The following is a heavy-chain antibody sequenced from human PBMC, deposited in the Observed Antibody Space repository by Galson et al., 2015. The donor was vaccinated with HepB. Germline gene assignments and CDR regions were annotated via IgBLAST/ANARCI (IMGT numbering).Heavy chain of an antibody. CDR1: GFSFSDYY. CDR2: ISSSTTYT. Sequence: SLRLSCAASGFSFSDYYMSWIRQAPGKGLEWVSYISSSTTYTNYADSVKGRFTVSRDNAKSSVYLQMNSLRAEDTAVYYCARGGGDSGGLPNYWGQGTLVTVSS. J-gene: IGHJ4*02. V-gene: IGHV3-11*05. D-gene: IGHD6-19*01. CDR3: ARGGGDSGGLPNY.